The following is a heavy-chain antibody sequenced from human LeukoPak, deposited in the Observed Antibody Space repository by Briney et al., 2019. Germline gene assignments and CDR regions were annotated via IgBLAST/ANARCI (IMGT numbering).Heavy chain of an antibody. CDR3: ARGGRVVIPAARRNYFDY. CDR2: INHSGGT. CDR1: GGSFSGFY. J-gene: IGHJ4*02. Sequence: KPSETLSLTCAVYGGSFSGFYWSWIRQPPGKGLEWTGEINHSGGTNYNPSLKSRVTISVDTSKNQFSLKLSSVTAADTPVYYCARGGRVVIPAARRNYFDYWGQGTLVTVSS. V-gene: IGHV4-34*01. D-gene: IGHD2-2*01.